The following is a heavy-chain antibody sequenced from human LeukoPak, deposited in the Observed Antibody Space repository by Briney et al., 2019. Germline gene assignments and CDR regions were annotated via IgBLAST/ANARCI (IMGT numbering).Heavy chain of an antibody. CDR2: IYYSGST. J-gene: IGHJ4*02. CDR1: GGSISSYY. V-gene: IGHV4-59*01. Sequence: SETLSLTCTVSGGSISSYYWSWIRQPPGKGLEWIGYIYYSGSTNYNPSLKSRVTISVDTSKNQFSLKLGSVTAADTAVYYCARETAVAGFDYWGQGTLVTVSS. CDR3: ARETAVAGFDY. D-gene: IGHD6-19*01.